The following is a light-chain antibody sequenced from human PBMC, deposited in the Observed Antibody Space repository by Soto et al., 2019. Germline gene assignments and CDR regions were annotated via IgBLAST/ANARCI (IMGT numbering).Light chain of an antibody. CDR1: QPIDKY. Sequence: DIQMTQSPASLSASVGGRVTLTCRASQPIDKYLNWYQQKPGRAPDLLLYAASTLATGVPSRFRGSGSGTDFTLTITSLRPEDFATYYCQQTSTLPWTFGQGTDVEVK. CDR3: QQTSTLPWT. V-gene: IGKV1-39*01. CDR2: AAS. J-gene: IGKJ1*01.